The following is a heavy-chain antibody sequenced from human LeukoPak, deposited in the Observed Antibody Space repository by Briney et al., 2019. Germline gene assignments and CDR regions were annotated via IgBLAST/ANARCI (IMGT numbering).Heavy chain of an antibody. D-gene: IGHD6-19*01. V-gene: IGHV3-33*08. CDR3: AKSSGWYSGGIDY. CDR1: GFIFSSYG. Sequence: GGSLRLSCTASGFIFSSYGMHWVRQAPGKGLEWVAVIWNDGSNEYYADSVKGRFTISRDNSKYTLYLQMNSLRAEDTAVYYCAKSSGWYSGGIDYWGQGTLVTVSS. CDR2: IWNDGSNE. J-gene: IGHJ4*02.